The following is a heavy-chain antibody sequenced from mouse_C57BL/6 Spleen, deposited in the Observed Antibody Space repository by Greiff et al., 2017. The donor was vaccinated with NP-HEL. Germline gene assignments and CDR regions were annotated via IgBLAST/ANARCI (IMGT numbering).Heavy chain of an antibody. D-gene: IGHD1-1*01. CDR1: GYTFTSYD. CDR2: IYPRDGST. J-gene: IGHJ2*01. Sequence: QVQLKESGPELVKPGASVKLSCKASGYTFTSYDINWVKQRPGQGLEWIGWIYPRDGSTKYNEKFKGKATLTVDTSSSTAYMELHSLTSEDSAVYFCARMGEYYGSSHDYGGQGTTLTVSS. V-gene: IGHV1-85*01. CDR3: ARMGEYYGSSHDY.